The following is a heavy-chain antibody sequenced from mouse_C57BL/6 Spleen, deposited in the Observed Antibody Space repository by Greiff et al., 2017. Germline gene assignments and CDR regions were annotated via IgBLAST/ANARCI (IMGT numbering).Heavy chain of an antibody. CDR1: GYTFTDYY. CDR2: INPNNGGT. J-gene: IGHJ4*01. D-gene: IGHD2-2*01. V-gene: IGHV1-26*01. Sequence: VQLQQSGPELLKPGASVKISCKASGYTFTDYYMNWVKQSHGKSLEWIGDINPNNGGTSYNQKFKGKATLTVDKSSSTAYMELRSLTSEDSAVYYCAYDGYDVYAMDYWGQGTSVTVSS. CDR3: AYDGYDVYAMDY.